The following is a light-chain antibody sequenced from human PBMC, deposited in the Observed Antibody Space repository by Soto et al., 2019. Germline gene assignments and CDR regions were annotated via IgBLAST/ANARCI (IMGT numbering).Light chain of an antibody. CDR3: QQSYSTVT. CDR1: QSISRY. Sequence: DIQMTQSPSSLSASVGDRVTITCRASQSISRYLNWYQQKPGKAPKLLIFAASSLQSRVPSRFSGSGSGTDFTLTISSLQPEDFATYYCQQSYSTVTFGQGTKLEI. J-gene: IGKJ2*01. CDR2: AAS. V-gene: IGKV1-39*01.